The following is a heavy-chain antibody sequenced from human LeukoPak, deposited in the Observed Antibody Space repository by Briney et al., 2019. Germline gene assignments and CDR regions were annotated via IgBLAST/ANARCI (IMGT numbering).Heavy chain of an antibody. Sequence: PSETLSLTCTVFGGSISSSSYYWGWIRQPPGKGLEWIGKINYSGNTYYNTSLKSRVSISVDTSKNQFSLKLSSVTAADTAVYYCARVTGYMTEDYFDYWGQGTLITVSS. CDR3: ARVTGYMTEDYFDY. CDR1: GGSISSSSYY. J-gene: IGHJ4*02. D-gene: IGHD6-13*01. CDR2: INYSGNT. V-gene: IGHV4-39*01.